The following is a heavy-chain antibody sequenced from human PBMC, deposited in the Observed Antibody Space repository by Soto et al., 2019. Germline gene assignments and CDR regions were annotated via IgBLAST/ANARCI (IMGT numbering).Heavy chain of an antibody. J-gene: IGHJ4*02. CDR3: ARYSTSHRIFDY. Sequence: QVQLVQSGAEVKKPGSSVKVSCKASGGTFSSYTISWVRQAPGQGLEWMGRIIPILGIANYAQKFQGRVTITADKSTCTAYMELSSLRSEDTAVYYCARYSTSHRIFDYWGQGTLVTVSS. CDR1: GGTFSSYT. V-gene: IGHV1-69*02. CDR2: IIPILGIA. D-gene: IGHD6-6*01.